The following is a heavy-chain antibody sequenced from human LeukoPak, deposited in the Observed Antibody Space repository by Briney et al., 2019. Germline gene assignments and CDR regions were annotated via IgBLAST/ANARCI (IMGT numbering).Heavy chain of an antibody. J-gene: IGHJ5*02. V-gene: IGHV3-48*01. CDR3: ARETYSSGWYSVYGRNWFDP. CDR2: ISSSSSTI. Sequence: GGSLRLSCAASGFTFSSYSMNWVRQAPGKGLEWVSYISSSSSTIYYADSVKGRFTISRDNAKNSLYLQMNSLRAEDTAVYYCARETYSSGWYSVYGRNWFDPWGQGTLVTVSS. CDR1: GFTFSSYS. D-gene: IGHD6-19*01.